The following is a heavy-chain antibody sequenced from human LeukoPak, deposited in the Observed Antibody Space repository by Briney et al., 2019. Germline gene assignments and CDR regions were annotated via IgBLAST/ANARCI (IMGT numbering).Heavy chain of an antibody. J-gene: IGHJ4*02. CDR2: IRYDGSTQ. CDR1: AFPFSSYG. Sequence: GGSLRLSCAASAFPFSSYGMHWVRQAPGKGLEWVAYIRYDGSTQSYGDSVKGRFSISRDNSKNTLFLHMNTLRVADTAAYYCANALHSKGWSRNFDYWGQGTLVTVSS. D-gene: IGHD6-19*01. V-gene: IGHV3-30*02. CDR3: ANALHSKGWSRNFDY.